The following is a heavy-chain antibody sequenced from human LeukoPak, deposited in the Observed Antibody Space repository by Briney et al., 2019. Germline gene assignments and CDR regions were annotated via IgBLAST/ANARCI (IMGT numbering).Heavy chain of an antibody. J-gene: IGHJ4*02. Sequence: PGGSLRLSCAASGFTFSSYWMSWVRQAPGKGLEWVANIKQDGSEKYYVDSVKGRFTISRDNAKNSLYLQMNSLRAEDTAVYYCARVGTSWYQLLWKSYFDYWGQGTLVTVAS. CDR2: IKQDGSEK. V-gene: IGHV3-7*01. CDR3: ARVGTSWYQLLWKSYFDY. CDR1: GFTFSSYW. D-gene: IGHD2-2*01.